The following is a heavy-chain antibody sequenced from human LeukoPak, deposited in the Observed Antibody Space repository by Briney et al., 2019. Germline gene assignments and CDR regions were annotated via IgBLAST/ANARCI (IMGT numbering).Heavy chain of an antibody. V-gene: IGHV4-39*07. CDR2: IYYSGSI. J-gene: IGHJ4*02. D-gene: IGHD2-15*01. CDR1: GGSISSSSYY. Sequence: SETLSLTCTVSGGSISSSSYYWGWIRQPPGKGLEWIGSIYYSGSIYYNPSLKSRVTISVDTSKNQFSLKLSSVTAADTAVYYCARARGGYFDYWGQGTLVTVSS. CDR3: ARARGGYFDY.